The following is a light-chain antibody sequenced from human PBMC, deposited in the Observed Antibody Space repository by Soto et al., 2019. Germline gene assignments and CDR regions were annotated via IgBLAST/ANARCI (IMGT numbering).Light chain of an antibody. J-gene: IGKJ5*01. CDR2: DAS. Sequence: EIVMTQSPATLAVSPGERATLSCSASQSVRINVAWYQQKNGQAPRLLVYDASKRATGIPARFSGSGSGTDFTLTISSLEPEDFAVFFCQQYGTSEIIFGQGTRLEIK. CDR3: QQYGTSEII. CDR1: QSVRIN. V-gene: IGKV3D-15*01.